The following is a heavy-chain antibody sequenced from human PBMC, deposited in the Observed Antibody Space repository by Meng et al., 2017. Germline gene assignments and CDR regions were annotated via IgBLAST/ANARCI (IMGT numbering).Heavy chain of an antibody. CDR3: ARLYWFDP. CDR2: IYYSGST. CDR1: GGSISRGGYY. J-gene: IGHJ5*02. V-gene: IGHV4-31*03. Sequence: QVLLQTSGPGLVKPSQPLSLTFPVSGGSISRGGYYWRWIRQHPGKGLEWIGYIYYSGSTYYNPSLKSRVTISVDTSKNQFSLKLSSVTAADTAVYYCARLYWFDPWGQGTLVTVSS.